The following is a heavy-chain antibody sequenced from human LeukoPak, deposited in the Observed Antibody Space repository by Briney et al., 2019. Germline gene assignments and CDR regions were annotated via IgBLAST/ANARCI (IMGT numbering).Heavy chain of an antibody. D-gene: IGHD3-10*01. CDR1: GYTFTSYY. CDR2: INPSGGST. Sequence: ASVKVSCKASGYTFTSYYMHWVRQAPGQGLEWMGIINPSGGSTSYAQKFQGRVTITADKSTSTAYMELSSLRSEDTAVYYCARDLAGSGSYEGLDYWGQGTLVTVSS. V-gene: IGHV1-46*01. CDR3: ARDLAGSGSYEGLDY. J-gene: IGHJ4*02.